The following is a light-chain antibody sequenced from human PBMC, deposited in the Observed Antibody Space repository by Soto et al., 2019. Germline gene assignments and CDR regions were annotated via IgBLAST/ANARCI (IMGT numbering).Light chain of an antibody. J-gene: IGLJ2*01. CDR1: SGHSSYA. V-gene: IGLV4-69*01. CDR3: QTWGTGIPVV. Sequence: QPVLTQSPSASASLGPSVKLTCTLSSGHSSYAIAWHQQQPEKGPRYLMKLNSDGSHSKGDGIPDRFSGSSSGAERYLPISSLQSEDEADYYCQTWGTGIPVVFGGGTKLTVL. CDR2: LNSDGSH.